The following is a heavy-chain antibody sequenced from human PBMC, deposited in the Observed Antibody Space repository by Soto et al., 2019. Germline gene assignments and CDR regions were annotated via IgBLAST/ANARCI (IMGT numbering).Heavy chain of an antibody. V-gene: IGHV1-3*01. D-gene: IGHD5-18*01. CDR2: INAGNGNT. J-gene: IGHJ5*02. CDR3: ARDAGYGYDNT. Sequence: ASVKVSCKASGYTFTSYAMNWVRQAPGQRLEWMGWINAGNGNTKYSQKFQGRVTITRDTSASTAYMELSSLRSEDTAVYYCARDAGYGYDNTWSQGTLVTVSS. CDR1: GYTFTSYA.